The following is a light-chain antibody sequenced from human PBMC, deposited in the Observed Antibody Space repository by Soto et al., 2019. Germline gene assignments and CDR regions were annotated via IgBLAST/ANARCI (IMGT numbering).Light chain of an antibody. J-gene: IGKJ1*01. Sequence: DIQMTQSPSSLSASVGDRVTITCRASQSISNYLNWYQQKPGKAPKLLIYAASSLQSGVPSKFSGSGSGTDFTLTISTLQPEDFATYHCQQTYSTSWTLGQGTKVEIK. CDR2: AAS. CDR3: QQTYSTSWT. V-gene: IGKV1-39*01. CDR1: QSISNY.